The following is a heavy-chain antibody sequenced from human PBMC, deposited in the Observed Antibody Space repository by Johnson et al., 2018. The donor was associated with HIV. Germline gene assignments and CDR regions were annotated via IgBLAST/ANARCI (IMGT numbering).Heavy chain of an antibody. CDR3: ANQGEDAFDI. D-gene: IGHD1-14*01. CDR1: GFSFSSYA. CDR2: LSYDGSNN. J-gene: IGHJ3*02. Sequence: QVQLVESGGGVVQPGRSLRLSCAASGFSFSSYALHWVRQAPGKGLEWVAGLSYDGSNNYYADSVKGRFTISRDKSKNTLYLQMNSLRAEDTAVYYCANQGEDAFDIGGQGTMVTVSS. V-gene: IGHV3-30-3*01.